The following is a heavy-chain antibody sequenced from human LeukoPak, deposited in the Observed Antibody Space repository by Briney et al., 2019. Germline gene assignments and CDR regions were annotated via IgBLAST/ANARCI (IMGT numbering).Heavy chain of an antibody. D-gene: IGHD2-15*01. CDR1: GFTFSSYS. CDR3: AHSASLDY. V-gene: IGHV3-21*01. J-gene: IGHJ4*02. CDR2: ISSSSSYI. Sequence: PGGSLRLSCAASGFTFSSYSMNWVRQAPGKGLEWVSSISSSSSYIYYADLVKGRFTISRDNAKNSLYLKMNSLRAEDTAVYYCAHSASLDYWGQGTLVTVSS.